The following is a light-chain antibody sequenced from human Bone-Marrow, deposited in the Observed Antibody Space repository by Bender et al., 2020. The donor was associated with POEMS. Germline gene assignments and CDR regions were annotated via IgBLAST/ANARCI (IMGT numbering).Light chain of an antibody. CDR2: DVT. CDR3: CSYAGSYTWV. V-gene: IGLV2-11*01. Sequence: QSAVTQPASVSGSPGQSITISCAGSSGDFGTQDLVSWYQQHPGKAPKLLIYDVTKRPSGVPDRFSGSKSGNTASLTISVLQAEDEADYYCCSYAGSYTWVFGGGTKLTVL. CDR1: SGDFGTQDL. J-gene: IGLJ3*02.